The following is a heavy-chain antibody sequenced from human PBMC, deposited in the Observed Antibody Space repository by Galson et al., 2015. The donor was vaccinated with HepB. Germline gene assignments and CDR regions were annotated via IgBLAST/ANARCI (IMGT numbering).Heavy chain of an antibody. CDR2: ISYDGSNK. Sequence: SLRLSCAASGFTFSSYAMHWVRQAPGKGLEWVAVISYDGSNKYYADSVKGRFTISRDNSKNTLYLQMNSLRAEDTAVYYCARDYQGRYGILTGYYKGYYYGMDVWGQGTTVTVSS. CDR1: GFTFSSYA. CDR3: ARDYQGRYGILTGYYKGYYYGMDV. V-gene: IGHV3-30*04. D-gene: IGHD3-9*01. J-gene: IGHJ6*02.